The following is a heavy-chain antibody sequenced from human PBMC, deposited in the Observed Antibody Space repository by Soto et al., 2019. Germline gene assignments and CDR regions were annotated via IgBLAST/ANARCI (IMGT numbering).Heavy chain of an antibody. CDR2: ISYDGNNK. D-gene: IGHD4-17*01. V-gene: IGHV3-30*18. CDR1: GFTFSTFG. J-gene: IGHJ6*02. Sequence: QLVESGGGVVPPGASLRLSCAASGFTFSTFGMHWVRQTPGKGREWVAVISYDGNNKVYADSGKGRFTISRDNFKNTVDLVMNSLKVDDTAVYYCAKDRQAYGDYDYYCYGLDVWGQGATVSVSS. CDR3: AKDRQAYGDYDYYCYGLDV.